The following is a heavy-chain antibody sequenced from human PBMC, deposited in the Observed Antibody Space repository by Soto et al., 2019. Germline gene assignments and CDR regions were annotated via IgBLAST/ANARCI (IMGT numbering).Heavy chain of an antibody. CDR3: ARTLPNRQLFDS. V-gene: IGHV4-61*08. Sequence: SGTLSLTFTVSGGSISSGDYYWSWIRQHPGKGLEWIGYIYYSGSTYYNPSLESRLTISIDTSKNQFSLRLASVTAADTAVYYCARTLPNRQLFDSWSQGTLVTVSS. CDR2: IYYSGST. D-gene: IGHD1-1*01. J-gene: IGHJ4*02. CDR1: GGSISSGDYY.